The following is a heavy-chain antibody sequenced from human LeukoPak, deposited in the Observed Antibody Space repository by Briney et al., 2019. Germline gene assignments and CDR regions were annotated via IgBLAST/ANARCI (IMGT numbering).Heavy chain of an antibody. J-gene: IGHJ5*02. V-gene: IGHV1-2*02. CDR3: ARVPAQAARRFWFDP. Sequence: ASVKVSCKASGYTFTGYYMHWVRQAPGQGLEWMGWINPNSGGTNYAQKFQGRVTMTRDTSISTAYMELSRLRSDATAVYYCARVPAQAARRFWFDPWGQGTLVTVSS. CDR2: INPNSGGT. D-gene: IGHD6-25*01. CDR1: GYTFTGYY.